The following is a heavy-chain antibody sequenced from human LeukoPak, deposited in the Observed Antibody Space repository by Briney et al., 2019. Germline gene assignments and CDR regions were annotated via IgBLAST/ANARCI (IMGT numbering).Heavy chain of an antibody. Sequence: GGSLRLSCAASGFTVSSNYMSWVRQAPGKGLEWVSVIYSGGSTYYADSVKGRFTFSRDNSKNTLYLQMNSLRAEDTAVYYCARQGDYDGGYFDYWGQGTLVTVSS. CDR2: IYSGGST. J-gene: IGHJ4*02. V-gene: IGHV3-53*01. CDR3: ARQGDYDGGYFDY. CDR1: GFTVSSNY. D-gene: IGHD4-17*01.